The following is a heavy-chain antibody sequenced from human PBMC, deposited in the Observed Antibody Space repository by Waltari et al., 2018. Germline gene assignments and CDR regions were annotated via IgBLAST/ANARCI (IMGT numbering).Heavy chain of an antibody. Sequence: QVQLVQSGAEVKKPGASVKVSCKASGYTFTSYDINWVRKATGQGLEWMGWMNPNSGNTGYAQKFQGRVTITRNTSISTAYMELSSLRSEDTAVYYCARPNSGSYYGVYAFDIWGQGTMVTVSS. D-gene: IGHD1-26*01. J-gene: IGHJ3*02. CDR3: ARPNSGSYYGVYAFDI. CDR1: GYTFTSYD. CDR2: MNPNSGNT. V-gene: IGHV1-8*03.